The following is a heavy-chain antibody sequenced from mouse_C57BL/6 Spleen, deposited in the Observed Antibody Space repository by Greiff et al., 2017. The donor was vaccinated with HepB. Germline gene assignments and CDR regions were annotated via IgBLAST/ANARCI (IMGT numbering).Heavy chain of an antibody. Sequence: QVQLQQPGAELVKPGASVKLSCKASGYTFTSYWMHWVKQRPGQGLEWIGMIHPNSGSTNYNEKFKSKATLTVDKSSSTAYMQLSSLTSEDSAVYYWARDSNYVAWFAYWGQGTLVTVSA. V-gene: IGHV1-64*01. D-gene: IGHD2-5*01. CDR2: IHPNSGST. CDR1: GYTFTSYW. CDR3: ARDSNYVAWFAY. J-gene: IGHJ3*01.